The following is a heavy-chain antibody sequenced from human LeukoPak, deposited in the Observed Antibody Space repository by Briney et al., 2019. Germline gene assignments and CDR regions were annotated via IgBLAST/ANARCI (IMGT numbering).Heavy chain of an antibody. CDR1: GYTFTGYY. CDR3: ARPKEIHYDILTGYPLDY. CDR2: INPSDDST. D-gene: IGHD3-9*01. J-gene: IGHJ4*02. Sequence: ASVKVSCKASGYTFTGYYMHWVRQAPGQGLEWMGIINPSDDSTRYAQKFQGRVTMTKDTSTNTVYMHLSSLSSDDTAVYYCARPKEIHYDILTGYPLDYWGQGTLVTVSS. V-gene: IGHV1-46*01.